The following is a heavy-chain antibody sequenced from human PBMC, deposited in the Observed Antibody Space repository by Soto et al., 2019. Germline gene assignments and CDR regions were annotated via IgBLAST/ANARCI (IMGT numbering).Heavy chain of an antibody. D-gene: IGHD3-10*01. CDR1: GGSISSGGYY. V-gene: IGHV4-31*03. Sequence: QVQLQESGPGLVKPSQTLSLTCTVSGGSISSGGYYWSWIRQHPGKGLEWIGYIYYSGSTYYNPSLKSRVTISVDTSKNQFSLKLSSVTAADTAVYYCARDGSGSYYEGGIDYYYYGMDVWGQGTTVTVSS. CDR3: ARDGSGSYYEGGIDYYYYGMDV. CDR2: IYYSGST. J-gene: IGHJ6*02.